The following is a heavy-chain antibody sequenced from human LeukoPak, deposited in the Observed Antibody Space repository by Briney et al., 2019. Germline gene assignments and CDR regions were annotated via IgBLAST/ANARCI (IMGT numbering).Heavy chain of an antibody. CDR3: ARGVRGAYGSGRGYYYYGMDV. V-gene: IGHV4-34*01. CDR1: GGSFSGYY. Sequence: SETLSHSCAVYGGSFSGYYWSWIRQPPGKGLEWIGEINHSRSTKYNPSLKNRVIIAVDTSKNKFSLKLSSVTAADTAVYYCARGVRGAYGSGRGYYYYGMDVWGKGTTVTVSS. D-gene: IGHD3-10*01. CDR2: INHSRST. J-gene: IGHJ6*04.